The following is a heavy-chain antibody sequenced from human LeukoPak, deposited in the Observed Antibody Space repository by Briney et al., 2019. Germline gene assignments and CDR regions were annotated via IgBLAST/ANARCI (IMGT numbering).Heavy chain of an antibody. D-gene: IGHD3-9*01. Sequence: GGSLRLSCAASGFTFSSYSMNWVRQAPGKGLEWVSSISSSSSYIYYGDSVKGRFTVSRDNAKNSLYLQMNSLRAEDTAVYYCARALYDILTGFSDLDYWGQGTLVTVSS. CDR2: ISSSSSYI. CDR3: ARALYDILTGFSDLDY. CDR1: GFTFSSYS. V-gene: IGHV3-21*01. J-gene: IGHJ4*02.